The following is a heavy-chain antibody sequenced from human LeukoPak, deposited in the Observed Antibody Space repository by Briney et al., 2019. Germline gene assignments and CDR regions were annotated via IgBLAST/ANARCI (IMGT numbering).Heavy chain of an antibody. J-gene: IGHJ4*02. CDR1: GNSFSTGTYY. D-gene: IGHD3-3*01. CDR2: LYYSGSS. CDR3: WRAPDY. Sequence: SETLSLTCTVSGNSFSTGTYYWGWIRQPPGKGLEWIGSLYYSGSSYYNPSLKSRVTISVDTSKTQFSLELTSVTAADTAVYYWWRAPDYWGQGILVTVSS. V-gene: IGHV4-39*01.